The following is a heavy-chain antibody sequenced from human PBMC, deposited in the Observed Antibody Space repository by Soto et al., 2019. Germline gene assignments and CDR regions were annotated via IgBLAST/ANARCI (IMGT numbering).Heavy chain of an antibody. CDR3: ARHSDPYDSENPDFDY. V-gene: IGHV4-59*08. D-gene: IGHD3-22*01. J-gene: IGHJ4*02. CDR2: IYYSGST. Sequence: SETLSLTCTVSGGSISSYYWSWIRQPPGKGLEWIGYIYYSGSTNYNPSLKSRVTISVDTSKNQFSLKLSSVTAADTAVYYCARHSDPYDSENPDFDYWGQGTLVTVSS. CDR1: GGSISSYY.